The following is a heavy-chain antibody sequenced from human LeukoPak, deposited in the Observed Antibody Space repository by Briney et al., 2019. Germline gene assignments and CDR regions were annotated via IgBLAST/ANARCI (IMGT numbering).Heavy chain of an antibody. V-gene: IGHV1-2*02. CDR2: INPNSGGA. Sequence: ASVKVSCKTSGYTFSGYYMHWVRQAPGQGLEWMGWINPNSGGANCAQKLQGRVTMTRDTSISTAYMELSRLRSDDTAVYYCARDRTKYCSSTSCPLDYWGQGSLVTVSS. CDR3: ARDRTKYCSSTSCPLDY. D-gene: IGHD2-2*01. J-gene: IGHJ4*02. CDR1: GYTFSGYY.